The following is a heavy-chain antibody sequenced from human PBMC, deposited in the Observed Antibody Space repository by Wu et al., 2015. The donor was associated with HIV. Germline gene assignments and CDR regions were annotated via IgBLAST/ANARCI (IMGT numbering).Heavy chain of an antibody. V-gene: IGHV1-69*05. D-gene: IGHD3-16*02. Sequence: QVQLVQSGAEVKKPGSSVKVSCKASGGTFSSYAINWVRQAPGQGLEWMGGIIPIFGTPHYTEKFQGRVSITTDESTSTAYMDLSSLTSEDTAVYYCAKAEDYDYAWGSYRSWAFDIWGQGTMVTVSS. CDR2: IIPIFGTP. CDR3: AKAEDYDYAWGSYRSWAFDI. CDR1: GGTFSSYA. J-gene: IGHJ3*02.